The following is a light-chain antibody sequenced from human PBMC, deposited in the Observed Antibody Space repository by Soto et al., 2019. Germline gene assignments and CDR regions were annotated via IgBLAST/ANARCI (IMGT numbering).Light chain of an antibody. Sequence: DIQMSLSPSSLSASVGDRVTITCRASQSISTYLNWYQQKPGKAPKLLIYKASTLKSGVPSRFSGSGSGTEFTLTISSLQHGDFATYYCQHYKSYSEAFGQGSKVDIK. CDR2: KAS. CDR1: QSISTY. J-gene: IGKJ1*01. V-gene: IGKV1-5*03. CDR3: QHYKSYSEA.